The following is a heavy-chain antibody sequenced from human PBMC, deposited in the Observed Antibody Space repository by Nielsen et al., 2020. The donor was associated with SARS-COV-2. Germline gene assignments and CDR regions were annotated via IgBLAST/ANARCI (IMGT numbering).Heavy chain of an antibody. V-gene: IGHV6-1*01. CDR1: GDSVSSNSAA. Sequence: SETLSLTCAISGDSVSSNSAAWNWIRQSPSRGLEWLGRTYYRSKWYNDYAVSVKSRITINPDTSKNQFSLQLNSVTPEDTAVYYCARALLGYCSGGSCENDAFDIWGQGTMVTVSS. CDR2: TYYRSKWYN. J-gene: IGHJ3*02. CDR3: ARALLGYCSGGSCENDAFDI. D-gene: IGHD2-15*01.